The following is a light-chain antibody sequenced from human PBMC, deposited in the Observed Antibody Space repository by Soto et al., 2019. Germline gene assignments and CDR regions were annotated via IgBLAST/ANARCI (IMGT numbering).Light chain of an antibody. CDR1: SSDVGGYNY. CDR2: DVS. J-gene: IGLJ2*01. CDR3: CSYAGSYHVV. V-gene: IGLV2-11*01. Sequence: QSALTQPRSVSGSPGQSVTISCTGTSSDVGGYNYVSWYQQHPGKAPKLMIYDVSERPSGVPDRFSGSKSGNTASLTISGLQAEDEADFYCCSYAGSYHVVFGGGTKVTVL.